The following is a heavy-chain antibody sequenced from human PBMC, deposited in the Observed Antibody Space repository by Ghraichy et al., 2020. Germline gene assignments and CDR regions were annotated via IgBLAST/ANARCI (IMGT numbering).Heavy chain of an antibody. D-gene: IGHD5-12*01. CDR3: AKASPVVVDIVLGNYFDY. V-gene: IGHV3-23*01. J-gene: IGHJ4*02. CDR2: ISGSGSST. Sequence: GESLNISCAASRFTFSSYAMHWVRQAPGKGLEWVSAISGSGSSTYYADSVKGRFTISRDNSKNTLYLQMNSLRAEDTAVYYCAKASPVVVDIVLGNYFDYWGQGTLVTVSS. CDR1: RFTFSSYA.